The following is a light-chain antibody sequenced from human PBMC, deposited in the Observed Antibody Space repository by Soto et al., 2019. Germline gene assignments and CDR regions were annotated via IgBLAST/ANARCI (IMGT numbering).Light chain of an antibody. CDR3: QSYDSSLSGSVV. J-gene: IGLJ2*01. V-gene: IGLV1-40*01. Sequence: QSVLTQPPSVSGAPGQGVTISCTGSSASVGTAYDVNWYQHLTGPAPKLLIYGSTHRPSGVPDRFSGSKSGTSDSLAITGLQAEDAADYYCQSYDSSLSGSVVFGGGTKLTVL. CDR1: SASVGTAYD. CDR2: GST.